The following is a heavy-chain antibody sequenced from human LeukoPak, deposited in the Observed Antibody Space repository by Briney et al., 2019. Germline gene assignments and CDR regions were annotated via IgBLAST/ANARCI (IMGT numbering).Heavy chain of an antibody. CDR2: IKQDGSEK. J-gene: IGHJ5*02. V-gene: IGHV3-7*05. Sequence: GGSLRLSCAASGFTFSNYWMIWVRQAPGEGLEWVGNIKQDGSEKRYADSVRGRFIISRDNAQTSLYLQMNSLRAEDTAVYYCARASDPWLQLTWGQGTLVTVSS. CDR3: ARASDPWLQLT. CDR1: GFTFSNYW. D-gene: IGHD5-24*01.